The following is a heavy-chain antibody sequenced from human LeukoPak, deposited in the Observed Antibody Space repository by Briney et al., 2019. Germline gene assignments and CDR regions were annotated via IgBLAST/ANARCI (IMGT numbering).Heavy chain of an antibody. CDR2: INPSGGST. CDR3: AREGAIVVVPAAIVGWFDP. V-gene: IGHV1-46*03. J-gene: IGHJ5*02. Sequence: ASVKVSCKASGYTFSDYYMHWVRQAPGQGLEWMGIINPSGGSTSYAQKFQGRVTMTRDTSTSTVYMELSSLRSEDTAVYYCAREGAIVVVPAAIVGWFDPWGQGTLVTVSS. D-gene: IGHD2-2*02. CDR1: GYTFSDYY.